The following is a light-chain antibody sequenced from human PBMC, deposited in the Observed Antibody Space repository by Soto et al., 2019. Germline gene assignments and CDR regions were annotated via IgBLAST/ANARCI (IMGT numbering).Light chain of an antibody. CDR2: NSY. CDR3: AAWDASLNGYV. Sequence: QSVLTQPPSASGIPGQRVTISCSGSSSNIGSKTVNWYQQLPGTVPELLIYNSYQRPSGVPDRFSGSKSGTSASLAISGLQSEDEADYYCAAWDASLNGYVFGAGTKVTVL. J-gene: IGLJ1*01. V-gene: IGLV1-44*01. CDR1: SSNIGSKT.